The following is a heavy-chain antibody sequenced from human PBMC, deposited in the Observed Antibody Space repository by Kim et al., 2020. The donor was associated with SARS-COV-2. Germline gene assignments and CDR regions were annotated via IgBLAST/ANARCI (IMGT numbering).Heavy chain of an antibody. Sequence: NKNYADSVKGRFTISMDNSKNTLYLQMNRLRAEDTAVYYCARDSQSSSGRWGQGTLVTVSS. J-gene: IGHJ4*02. D-gene: IGHD6-6*01. CDR3: ARDSQSSSGR. CDR2: NK. V-gene: IGHV3-30-3*01.